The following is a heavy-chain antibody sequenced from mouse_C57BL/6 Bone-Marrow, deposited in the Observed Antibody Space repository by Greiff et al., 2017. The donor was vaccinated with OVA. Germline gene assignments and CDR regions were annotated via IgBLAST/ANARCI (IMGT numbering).Heavy chain of an antibody. CDR1: EYEFPSHD. V-gene: IGHV5-2*03. Sequence: EVNVVESGGGLVQPGESLKLSCESNEYEFPSHDMSWVRKTPEKRLELVASINSDGGSTYYPDTMERRFIISRDNTKKTLYLQMSSLRSEDTALYYCARRGLRYWYFDVWGTGTTVTVSS. D-gene: IGHD3-1*01. CDR3: ARRGLRYWYFDV. CDR2: INSDGGST. J-gene: IGHJ1*03.